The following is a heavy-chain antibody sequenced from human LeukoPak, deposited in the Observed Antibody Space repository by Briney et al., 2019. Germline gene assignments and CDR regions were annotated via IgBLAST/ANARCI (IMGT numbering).Heavy chain of an antibody. CDR3: ARDVYASETYYVGH. CDR2: ISSSGST. J-gene: IGHJ4*02. V-gene: IGHV4-61*02. Sequence: SETLSLTCAVSGVSISSDNDCWSWIRQPAGKGLEWIGRISSSGSTNYNPSLKSRIAFSVDTSKNQFSLKLSSVTAADTAVYYCARDVYASETYYVGHWGQGILVTVSS. CDR1: GVSISSDNDC. D-gene: IGHD3-10*01.